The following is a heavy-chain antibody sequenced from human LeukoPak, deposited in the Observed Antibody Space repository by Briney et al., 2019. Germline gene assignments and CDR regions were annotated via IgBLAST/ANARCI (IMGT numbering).Heavy chain of an antibody. V-gene: IGHV3-23*01. J-gene: IGHJ4*02. CDR2: ISGSGGST. CDR1: GFTFSSYA. Sequence: PGGSLRLSCAASGFTFSSYAMSWVRQAPGKGLEWVSAISGSGGSTYYADSVKGRFTISRDNSKNTLYLQMNSLRAEDTAVYYCAKDRAIVVVPAALYYFDYWGQGTLVTVSS. CDR3: AKDRAIVVVPAALYYFDY. D-gene: IGHD2-2*01.